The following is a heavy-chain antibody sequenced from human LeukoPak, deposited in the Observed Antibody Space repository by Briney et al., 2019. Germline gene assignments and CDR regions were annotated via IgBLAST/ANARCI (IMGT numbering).Heavy chain of an antibody. V-gene: IGHV3-23*01. CDR2: ISGSGGST. Sequence: GGSLRLSCAASGFTFSSYAMSWVRQAPGEGLEWVSAISGSGGSTYYADSVKGRFTISRGNSKNTLYLQMNSLRAEDTAVYYCAEADKEAAFDIWGQGTMVTVSS. J-gene: IGHJ3*02. D-gene: IGHD3-9*01. CDR1: GFTFSSYA. CDR3: AEADKEAAFDI.